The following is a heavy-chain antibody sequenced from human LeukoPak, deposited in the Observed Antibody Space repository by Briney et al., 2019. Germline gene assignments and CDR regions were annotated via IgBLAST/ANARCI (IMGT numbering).Heavy chain of an antibody. J-gene: IGHJ4*02. CDR2: IYYSGST. CDR3: ARLQLRSNPTRGDFDY. V-gene: IGHV4-39*01. D-gene: IGHD4-11*01. Sequence: KTSETLSLTCTVSGGSISSSSYYWGWIRQPPGKGLEWIGSIYYSGSTYYNPSLKSRVTISVDTSKNQFSLKLSSVTAADTAVYYCARLQLRSNPTRGDFDYWGQGTLVTVSS. CDR1: GGSISSSSYY.